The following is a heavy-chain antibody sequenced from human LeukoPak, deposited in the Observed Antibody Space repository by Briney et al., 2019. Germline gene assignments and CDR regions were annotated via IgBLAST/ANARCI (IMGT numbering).Heavy chain of an antibody. CDR2: IKEDGSEK. Sequence: GGSLRLSCAASGFLFSTFWLTWVRQAPGKGLEWGAIIKEDGSEKKYVDSVKGRFTISRDNVKNSLYLQMNSLRAEDTAVYYCARRGYSYYFDYWGQGTLAADSS. CDR1: GFLFSTFW. CDR3: ARRGYSYYFDY. V-gene: IGHV3-7*01. D-gene: IGHD5-12*01. J-gene: IGHJ4*02.